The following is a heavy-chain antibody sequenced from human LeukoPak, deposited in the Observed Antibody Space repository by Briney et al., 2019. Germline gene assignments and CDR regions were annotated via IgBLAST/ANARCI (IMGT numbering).Heavy chain of an antibody. CDR3: ARQLYTSMSPFDY. D-gene: IGHD5-18*01. CDR2: IDNSGST. CDR1: GGSLSSGGHY. Sequence: SETLSLTCSVSGGSLSSGGHYWSWVRQHPGKGLEWIGFIDNSGSTYYKPSLKSRLTISIDTSKNQFSLRMTSVTAADTAVYYCARQLYTSMSPFDYWGQGTLVTVSS. J-gene: IGHJ4*02. V-gene: IGHV4-31*03.